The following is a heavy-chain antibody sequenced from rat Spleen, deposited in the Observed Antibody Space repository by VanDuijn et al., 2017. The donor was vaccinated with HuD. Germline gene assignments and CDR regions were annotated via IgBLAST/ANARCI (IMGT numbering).Heavy chain of an antibody. CDR3: ARRHYGYTDYFDY. J-gene: IGHJ2*01. V-gene: IGHV5-29*01. D-gene: IGHD1-9*01. CDR2: IIYGVSYGHSST. Sequence: EVQMVESGGGLVQPGRSLKLSCAASGFTFSAYGMVLVRQSPTKGLEWVATIIYGVSYGHSSTYYRDSVKGRFTISRDNAKSTLSLQMDSLRSEDTATYHCARRHYGYTDYFDYWGQGVMVTVSS. CDR1: GFTFSAYG.